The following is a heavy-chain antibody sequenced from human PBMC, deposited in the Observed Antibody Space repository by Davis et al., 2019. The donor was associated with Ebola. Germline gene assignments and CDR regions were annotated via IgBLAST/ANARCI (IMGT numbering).Heavy chain of an antibody. D-gene: IGHD2-2*01. Sequence: GESLKISCAASGFTFSNAWMNWVRQAPGKGLAWVGRIKSKTDGGTTDYAAPVKVRFTISRDDSKNTLYLQMNSLKTEDTAVYYCTTDWVVVVPAARYGMDVWGQGTTVTVSS. CDR3: TTDWVVVVPAARYGMDV. J-gene: IGHJ6*02. CDR1: GFTFSNAW. V-gene: IGHV3-15*07. CDR2: IKSKTDGGTT.